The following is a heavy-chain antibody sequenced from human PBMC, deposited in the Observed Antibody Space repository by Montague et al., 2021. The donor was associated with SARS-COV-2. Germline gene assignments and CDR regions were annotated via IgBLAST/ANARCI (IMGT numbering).Heavy chain of an antibody. D-gene: IGHD5-18*01. CDR1: GFTFGGDA. J-gene: IGHJ6*02. Sequence: SLRLSCAASGFTFGGDATTWVRQAPGKGLEWLGFIRDTSYGGAAEYAASVRGRFTFSRDNSKSIAYLQMDSLKTADTAVYYCGRLLVNTAAVIHYYYGVDVWGRGTTVIVSS. V-gene: IGHV3-49*04. CDR3: GRLLVNTAAVIHYYYGVDV. CDR2: IRDTSYGGAA.